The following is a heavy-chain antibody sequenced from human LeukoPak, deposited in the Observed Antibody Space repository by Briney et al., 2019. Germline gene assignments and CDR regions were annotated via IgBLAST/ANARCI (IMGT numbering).Heavy chain of an antibody. D-gene: IGHD1-26*01. V-gene: IGHV3-53*01. J-gene: IGHJ5*02. CDR2: TYSGGSA. CDR1: GFTVSSDH. Sequence: GGSLRLSCAASGFTVSSDHMSWVRQAPGKGLEWGSVTYSGGSAYYADSVKGRFTISRDNSKNTLYLQMNTLRAEDTAVYYCAKDCRWEGSPGVGFDPWGQGTLVTVSS. CDR3: AKDCRWEGSPGVGFDP.